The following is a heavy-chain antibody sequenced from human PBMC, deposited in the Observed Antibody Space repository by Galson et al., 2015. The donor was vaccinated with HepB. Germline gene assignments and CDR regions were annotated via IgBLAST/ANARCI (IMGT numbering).Heavy chain of an antibody. V-gene: IGHV3-23*01. Sequence: SLRLSCAASGFTFSSYAMSWVRQAPGKGLEWVSAISGSGGSTYYADSVKGRFTISRDNSKNTLYLQMNSLRAEDTAVYYCAKDRPRGQQLVPWYFDLWGRGTLVTVSS. J-gene: IGHJ2*01. D-gene: IGHD6-13*01. CDR3: AKDRPRGQQLVPWYFDL. CDR2: ISGSGGST. CDR1: GFTFSSYA.